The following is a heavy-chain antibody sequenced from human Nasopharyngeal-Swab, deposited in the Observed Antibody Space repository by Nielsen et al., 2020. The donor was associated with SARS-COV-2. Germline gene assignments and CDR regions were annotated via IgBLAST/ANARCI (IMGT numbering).Heavy chain of an antibody. V-gene: IGHV3-48*04. D-gene: IGHD3-10*01. Sequence: GESLKISCAASGFTFSSYWMSWVRQAPGKGLEWVSCISSSGSIIYYADSVKGRFTISRDNAKNLLYLQMNSLRAEDTAVYYCARAHSGSGSYYWFDPRGQGTPVTVSS. CDR1: GFTFSSYW. J-gene: IGHJ5*02. CDR2: ISSSGSII. CDR3: ARAHSGSGSYYWFDP.